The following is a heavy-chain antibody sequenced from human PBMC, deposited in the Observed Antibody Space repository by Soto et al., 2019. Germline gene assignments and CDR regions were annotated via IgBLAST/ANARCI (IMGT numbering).Heavy chain of an antibody. CDR1: GYSFTGNG. J-gene: IGHJ4*03. Sequence: GASVKASCKESGYSFTGNGISCVLQAPGQGLEWMGWISAYNGNTNYAQKLQGRVTMTTDTSTSTAYMELRSLRSDDTAVYYLAISRYYDILPCYYTASCCYRVYW. CDR2: ISAYNGNT. V-gene: IGHV1-18*04. CDR3: AISRYYDILPCYYTASCCYRVY. D-gene: IGHD3-9*01.